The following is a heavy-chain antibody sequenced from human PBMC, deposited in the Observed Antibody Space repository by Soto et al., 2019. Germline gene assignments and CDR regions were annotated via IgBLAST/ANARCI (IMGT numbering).Heavy chain of an antibody. CDR3: ARARGQLLLDP. CDR2: IGTAGDT. J-gene: IGHJ5*02. Sequence: GGSLRLSCAASGFTFSSYAMSWVRQAPGKGLEWVSAIGTAGDTYYPGSVKGRFTISRENAKNSLYLQMNSLRVGDTAIYYCARARGQLLLDPWGQGTLVTVSS. CDR1: GFTFSSYA. D-gene: IGHD2-15*01. V-gene: IGHV3-13*01.